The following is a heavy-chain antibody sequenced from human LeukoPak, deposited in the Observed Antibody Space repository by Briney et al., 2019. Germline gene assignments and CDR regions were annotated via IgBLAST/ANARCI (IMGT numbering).Heavy chain of an antibody. D-gene: IGHD3-10*01. Sequence: ASVKVSCKASGYTFTGYYMHWVRQAPGQGLEWMGWINPNSGGTNCAQKFQGRVTMTRDTSISTACMELSRLRSDDTAVYYCARGAGELFKNWFDPWGQGTLVTVSS. V-gene: IGHV1-2*02. J-gene: IGHJ5*02. CDR1: GYTFTGYY. CDR3: ARGAGELFKNWFDP. CDR2: INPNSGGT.